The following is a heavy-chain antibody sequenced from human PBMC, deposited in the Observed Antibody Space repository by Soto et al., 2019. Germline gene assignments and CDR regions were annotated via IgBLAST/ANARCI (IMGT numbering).Heavy chain of an antibody. CDR2: IYYSGST. J-gene: IGHJ5*02. Sequence: SETLSLTCTVSGGSISSGGYYWSWIRQHPGKGLEWIGYIYYSGSTYYNPSLKSRVTISVDTSKNQFSLKLSSVTAADTAVYYCARDRRHYSHRVWFDPWGQGTLVTVSS. D-gene: IGHD2-15*01. CDR1: GGSISSGGYY. V-gene: IGHV4-31*03. CDR3: ARDRRHYSHRVWFDP.